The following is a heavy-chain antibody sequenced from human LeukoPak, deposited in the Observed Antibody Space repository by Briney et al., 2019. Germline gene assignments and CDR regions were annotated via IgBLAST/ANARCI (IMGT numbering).Heavy chain of an antibody. CDR3: ARPDYYYYGMDV. CDR1: GLTFSDVW. J-gene: IGHJ6*02. CDR2: IYSGGST. Sequence: GGSLRLSCAVSGLTFSDVWMSWVRQAPGKGLEWVSVIYSGGSTYYADSVKGRFTISRDNSKNTLYLQMNSLRAEDTAVYYCARPDYYYYGMDVWGQGTTVTVSS. V-gene: IGHV3-66*04.